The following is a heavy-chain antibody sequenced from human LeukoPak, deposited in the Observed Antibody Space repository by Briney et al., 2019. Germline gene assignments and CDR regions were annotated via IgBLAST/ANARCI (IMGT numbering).Heavy chain of an antibody. CDR2: ISSRGTII. Sequence: GGSLRLSCAASGFTFSSYEMNWVRQAPGRGLEWVSYISSRGTIISYADSVKGRFTISRDNTKNSLYLQMNSLRAEDTAVYYCARDRSLIKAFDIWGQGTMVTVSS. CDR3: ARDRSLIKAFDI. J-gene: IGHJ3*02. V-gene: IGHV3-48*03. CDR1: GFTFSSYE.